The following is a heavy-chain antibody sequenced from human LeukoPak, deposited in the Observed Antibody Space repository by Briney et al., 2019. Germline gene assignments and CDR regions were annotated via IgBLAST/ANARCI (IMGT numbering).Heavy chain of an antibody. J-gene: IGHJ6*03. D-gene: IGHD2-2*01. V-gene: IGHV4-39*01. CDR2: IFYGGST. Sequence: SETLSLTCTVSGGSISSGSYYWGWIRQPPGKGLEWIGSIFYGGSTSYNPSLKSRVTISVDTSKNQFSLKLSSVTAADTAMYYCARHRKERVPAATAVYYYYYMDVWGKGTTVTVSS. CDR1: GGSISSGSYY. CDR3: ARHRKERVPAATAVYYYYYMDV.